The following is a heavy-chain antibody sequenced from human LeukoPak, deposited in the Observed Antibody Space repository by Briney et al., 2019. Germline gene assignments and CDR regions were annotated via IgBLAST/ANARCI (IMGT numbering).Heavy chain of an antibody. CDR1: GGSFDDYG. CDR3: ARVARGDYYYYMYV. J-gene: IGHJ6*03. V-gene: IGHV3-20*04. CDR2: INWNGGST. D-gene: IGHD3-10*01. Sequence: GGSLLLSCGASGGSFDDYGMRWVRQAPGKGLEWVSGINWNGGSTGYADSVKGGLTISRDNGKNSLNLQKKNMRAEKTDLDYCARVARGDYYYYMYVCGKGTTVTVSS.